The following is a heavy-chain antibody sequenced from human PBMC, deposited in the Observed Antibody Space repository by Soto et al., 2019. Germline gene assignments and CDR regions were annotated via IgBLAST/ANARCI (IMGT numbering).Heavy chain of an antibody. Sequence: PSETLSLTCAVSGDSISSGYYWAWIRQPPGKGQEWIGSIYHSGTTYYNPSLKSRVTISVDTSKNQFSLKLSSVTAADSAVYYCARTDNVDYYPYFGQGTLVT. D-gene: IGHD2-15*01. J-gene: IGHJ4*02. CDR3: ARTDNVDYYPY. CDR2: IYHSGTT. CDR1: GDSISSGYY. V-gene: IGHV4-38-2*01.